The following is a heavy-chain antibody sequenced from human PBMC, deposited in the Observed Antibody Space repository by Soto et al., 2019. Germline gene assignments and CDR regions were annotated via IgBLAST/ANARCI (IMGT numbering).Heavy chain of an antibody. CDR2: INHRGST. CDR3: ARDIVVVEAANYMDV. V-gene: IGHV4-34*01. J-gene: IGHJ6*03. Sequence: SETLSLTCAVYGGSFSGYYWSWIRQPPGKGLEWIGEINHRGSTKYNPSLKSRVTISVDTSKNQFSLKLSSVTAADTAVYYCARDIVVVEAANYMDVWGKGTTVTVSS. D-gene: IGHD2-15*01. CDR1: GGSFSGYY.